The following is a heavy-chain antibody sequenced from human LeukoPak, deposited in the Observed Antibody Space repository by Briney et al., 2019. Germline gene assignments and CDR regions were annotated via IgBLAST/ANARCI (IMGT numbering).Heavy chain of an antibody. Sequence: GGSLRLSCAASGFTFSSYWMSWVRQAPGKGLEWVANIKQDGSEKYYVDSVKGRFTISRDNAKNSLYLQMNSLRAEDTAVYYCARQDIVATTFFDYWGRGTLVTVSS. J-gene: IGHJ4*02. D-gene: IGHD5-12*01. V-gene: IGHV3-7*03. CDR1: GFTFSSYW. CDR2: IKQDGSEK. CDR3: ARQDIVATTFFDY.